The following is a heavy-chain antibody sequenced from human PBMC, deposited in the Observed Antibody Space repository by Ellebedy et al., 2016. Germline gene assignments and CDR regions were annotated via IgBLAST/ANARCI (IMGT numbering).Heavy chain of an antibody. CDR1: GGSFSGYY. D-gene: IGHD6-6*01. V-gene: IGHV4-34*01. CDR2: INHSGST. Sequence: SETLSLTXAVYGGSFSGYYWSWIRQPPGKGLEWIGEINHSGSTNYNPSLKSRVTISVDTSKNQLSLKLSSVTAADTAVYYCARFGIAASYFDYWGQGTLVTVSS. J-gene: IGHJ4*02. CDR3: ARFGIAASYFDY.